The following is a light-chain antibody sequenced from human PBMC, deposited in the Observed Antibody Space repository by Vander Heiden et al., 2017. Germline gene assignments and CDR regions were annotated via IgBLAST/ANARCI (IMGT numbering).Light chain of an antibody. Sequence: EIVLTQSPATLSLSSEARATLPCRERASQSVSSYLAWYQQKPGQAPRLLIYDAANRATGIPARFSGSGSGTDVTLTISSLEPEDFAVYYCQQRSNWTPHTFGGGTKVEIK. CDR3: QQRSNWTPHT. V-gene: IGKV3-11*01. CDR2: DAA. CDR1: QSVSSY. J-gene: IGKJ4*01.